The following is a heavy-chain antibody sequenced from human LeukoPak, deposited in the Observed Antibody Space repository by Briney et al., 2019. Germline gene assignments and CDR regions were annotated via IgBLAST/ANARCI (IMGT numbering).Heavy chain of an antibody. V-gene: IGHV3-74*01. J-gene: IGHJ4*02. CDR3: ASEAWGWPESYGYSY. D-gene: IGHD5-18*01. CDR2: INTDGSST. Sequence: GGSLRLSCAASGFTFSSYWMHWVRQAPGKGLVWVSRINTDGSSTSHADSVKGRFTISRDNAKNTLYLQMNSLRAEDTAVYYCASEAWGWPESYGYSYWGQGTLVTVSS. CDR1: GFTFSSYW.